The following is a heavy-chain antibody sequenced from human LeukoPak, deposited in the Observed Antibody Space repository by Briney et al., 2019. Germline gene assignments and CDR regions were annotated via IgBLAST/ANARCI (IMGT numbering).Heavy chain of an antibody. D-gene: IGHD3-3*01. V-gene: IGHV3-23*01. Sequence: QSGGSLRLSCAASGFTVTEYAMTWIRQSPGKGLEWVSSMSDIGPNTYYADSVKGRFTISRDTSKNTLLLQMNSLRGDDTALYFCARRLSLRFDAFAIWGPGTVVTVSS. CDR3: ARRLSLRFDAFAI. J-gene: IGHJ3*02. CDR1: GFTVTEYA. CDR2: MSDIGPNT.